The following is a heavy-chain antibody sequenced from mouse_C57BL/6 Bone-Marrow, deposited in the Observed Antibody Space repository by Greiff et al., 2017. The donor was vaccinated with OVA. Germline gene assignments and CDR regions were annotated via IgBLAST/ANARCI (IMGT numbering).Heavy chain of an antibody. D-gene: IGHD1-1*01. J-gene: IGHJ3*01. CDR2: IDPSDSYT. CDR1: GYTFTSYW. Sequence: QVQLQQPGAELVMPGASVKLSCKASGYTFTSYWMHWVKQRPGQGLEWIGEIDPSDSYTNYNQKFKGKSTLTVDKSSSTAYMQLSSLTSEDSAVYYCARPSNDYGSGFAYWGQGTLVTVSA. CDR3: ARPSNDYGSGFAY. V-gene: IGHV1-69*01.